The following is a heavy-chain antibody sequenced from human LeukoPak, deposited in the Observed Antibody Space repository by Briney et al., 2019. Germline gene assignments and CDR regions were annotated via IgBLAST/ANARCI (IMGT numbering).Heavy chain of an antibody. CDR3: AKRIAAAGIGYYFDY. Sequence: PGGSLRLSCAASGFTFSSYAMSWVRRAPGKGLEWVSVLSGSGGIRYYADSVKGRFTISRDNSKNTLYLQMNSLRAEDTAVYYCAKRIAAAGIGYYFDYWGQGTLVTVSS. CDR2: LSGSGGIR. J-gene: IGHJ4*02. V-gene: IGHV3-23*01. D-gene: IGHD6-13*01. CDR1: GFTFSSYA.